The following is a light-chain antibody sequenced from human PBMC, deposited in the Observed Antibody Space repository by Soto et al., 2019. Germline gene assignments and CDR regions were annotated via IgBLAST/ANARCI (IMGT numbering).Light chain of an antibody. J-gene: IGLJ2*01. V-gene: IGLV2-8*01. Sequence: QSVLTQPPSASGSPGQSVTISCTGTSSDVGGYNYVSWYQQHPGKAPKLMIYEVSKRPSGVPDRFSGSKSGNTASLTVSGLQSEEEAEYYGTAYEDSNNLVFGEGTKVTVL. CDR2: EVS. CDR3: TAYEDSNNLV. CDR1: SSDVGGYNY.